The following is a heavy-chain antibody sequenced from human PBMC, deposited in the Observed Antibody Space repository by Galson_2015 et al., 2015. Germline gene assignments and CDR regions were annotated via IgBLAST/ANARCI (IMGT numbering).Heavy chain of an antibody. CDR3: ARVPSDY. CDR2: ISSTSNYI. CDR1: GFTFSSYS. V-gene: IGHV3-21*01. Sequence: SLRLSCAASGFTFSSYSMNWVRQAPGKGLEWVSPISSTSNYIYYADSLKGRFTISRDNAKNSLYLQMDSLRAEDTAVYYCARVPSDYWGQGTLVTVSS. J-gene: IGHJ4*02.